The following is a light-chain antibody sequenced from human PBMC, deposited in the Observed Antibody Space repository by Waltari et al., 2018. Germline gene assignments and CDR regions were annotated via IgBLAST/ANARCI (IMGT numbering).Light chain of an antibody. CDR2: GNS. CDR1: SSNIGAGDD. CDR3: QSYDSLSGSM. V-gene: IGLV1-40*01. J-gene: IGLJ3*02. Sequence: QSVLTQPPSVSGAPGQRVTISCTGSSSNIGAGDDVTWYQHLPGKVPKLLIYGNSARPSGVPLRFSGSKSGTSAYLAITGLQAEDEATYYCQSYDSLSGSMFGGGTKLTVL.